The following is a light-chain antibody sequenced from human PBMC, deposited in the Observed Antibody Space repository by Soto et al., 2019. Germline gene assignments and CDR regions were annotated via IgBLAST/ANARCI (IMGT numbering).Light chain of an antibody. CDR2: RSD. Sequence: QSVLTQPPSASGTPGQRVTISCSGSSSNIGSNYVSWYQHLPGAAPKLLIYRSDQRPSGVPDRFSGSKSGTSASLAISGLRSEDEADYFCAVRDDSLSGHWVFGGGTKHTVL. CDR3: AVRDDSLSGHWV. CDR1: SSNIGSNY. V-gene: IGLV1-47*01. J-gene: IGLJ3*02.